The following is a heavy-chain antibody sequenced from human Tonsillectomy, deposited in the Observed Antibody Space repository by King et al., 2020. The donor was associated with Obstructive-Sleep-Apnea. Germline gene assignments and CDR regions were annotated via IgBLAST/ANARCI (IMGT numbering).Heavy chain of an antibody. CDR3: AKDHTGNWNSETNTYYYYYGMDV. CDR1: GFTFSTYA. Sequence: DVQLVESGGGLVQPGGSRRLSCAASGFTFSTYAVTWVRQAPGKGLEWVSTVSGSGDTTYYADSVKGRFTISRDNSKNTLYLQMNSLRAEDTAIYYCAKDHTGNWNSETNTYYYYYGMDVWGQGTTVTVSS. V-gene: IGHV3-23*04. D-gene: IGHD1-1*01. J-gene: IGHJ6*02. CDR2: VSGSGDTT.